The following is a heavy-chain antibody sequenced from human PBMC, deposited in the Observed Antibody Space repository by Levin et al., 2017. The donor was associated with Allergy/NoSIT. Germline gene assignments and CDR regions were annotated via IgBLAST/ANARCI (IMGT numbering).Heavy chain of an antibody. V-gene: IGHV3-23*01. Sequence: GESLKISCAASGFTFSSYAMSWVRQAPGKGLEWVSAISGSGGSTYYADSVKGRFTISRDNSKNTLYLQMNSLRAEDTAVYYCAKDPPGDILTGWPHGWDYFDYWGQGTLVTVSS. CDR3: AKDPPGDILTGWPHGWDYFDY. CDR1: GFTFSSYA. J-gene: IGHJ4*02. D-gene: IGHD3-9*01. CDR2: ISGSGGST.